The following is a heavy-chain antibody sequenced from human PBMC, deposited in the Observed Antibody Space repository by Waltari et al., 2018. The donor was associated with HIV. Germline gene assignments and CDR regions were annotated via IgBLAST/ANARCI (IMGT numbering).Heavy chain of an antibody. CDR2: INHSGSN. V-gene: IGHV4-34*01. CDR1: GGSFSGSY. CDR3: ARARLVSRGQYCSTTSCLPHYYYYYGMDV. J-gene: IGHJ6*02. D-gene: IGHD2-2*01. Sequence: QVQLRQWGAGLLKPSETLSLTCAVYGGSFSGSYWSWIRQPQGQGLEWIGEINHSGSNNSNPSIKSRFTISVDTSKNQFSLKLTSVTAADTAVFYCARARLVSRGQYCSTTSCLPHYYYYYGMDVWGQGTTVTVSS.